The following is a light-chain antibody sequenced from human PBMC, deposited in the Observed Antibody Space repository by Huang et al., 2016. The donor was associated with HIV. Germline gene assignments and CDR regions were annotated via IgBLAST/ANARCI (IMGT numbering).Light chain of an antibody. J-gene: IGKJ2*01. CDR1: QSISSY. CDR3: QQCYSTHT. V-gene: IGKV1-39*01. Sequence: DIQMTQSPSSLSASVGDRVTITFRASQSISSYLTLYQQEPGKAPKLLIYAASSLQSGVPSRFSGSGSGTDFTLTSSSLQPEDFATYYCQQCYSTHTFGQGTKLEIK. CDR2: AAS.